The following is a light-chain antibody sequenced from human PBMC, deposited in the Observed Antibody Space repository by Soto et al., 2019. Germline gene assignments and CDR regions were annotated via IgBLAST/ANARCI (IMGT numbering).Light chain of an antibody. V-gene: IGKV3-11*01. CDR1: QSVGSN. J-gene: IGKJ5*01. CDR2: DAS. Sequence: IVMTQSPAILSVSPGAGATLSCRASQSVGSNLAWYKQKPGQAPRLLIYDASNRATGIPARFSGSGSGTDFTLTISSLEPEDFEVYYCQQRSNWPGTFGQGTRLEIK. CDR3: QQRSNWPGT.